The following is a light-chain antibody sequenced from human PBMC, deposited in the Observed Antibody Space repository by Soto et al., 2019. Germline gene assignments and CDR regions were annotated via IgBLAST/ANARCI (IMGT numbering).Light chain of an antibody. V-gene: IGKV3-11*01. J-gene: IGKJ4*01. CDR2: DAS. CDR1: QSVSSY. Sequence: EIVLTQSPATLSLSPGERATLSCRASQSVSSYLAWYQQKPGQAPRLLIYDASNRATGIPARFSGSGSGTDFTLTLSSLEPEDFAVYYCQQRSNWPLVTFGGGTKVEIK. CDR3: QQRSNWPLVT.